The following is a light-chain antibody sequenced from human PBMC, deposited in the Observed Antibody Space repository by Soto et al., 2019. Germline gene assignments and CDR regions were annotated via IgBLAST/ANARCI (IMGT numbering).Light chain of an antibody. V-gene: IGKV3-15*01. CDR1: QSVSTN. J-gene: IGKJ1*01. CDR2: GAS. CDR3: QQYNSWPPT. Sequence: EIVLTQSPGTLSLSPGERATLSCRASQSVSTNLAWYQQKPGQAPRLLIFGASTRATGIPARFSGSESGTEFTLTINSLQSEDFALYYCQQYNSWPPTFGQGTKV.